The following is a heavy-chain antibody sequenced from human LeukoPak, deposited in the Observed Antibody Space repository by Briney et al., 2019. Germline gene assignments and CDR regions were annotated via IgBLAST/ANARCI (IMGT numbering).Heavy chain of an antibody. J-gene: IGHJ4*02. CDR3: ARTRGTHISMTYLDS. V-gene: IGHV1-2*02. D-gene: IGHD2/OR15-2a*01. Sequence: ASVKISCKTSGYTFTGNFIHWVRQAPGQGPEWMGWINPNNGDTNYAQKFQGRVTLTRVTSISTAYMELSSLRSDDTAVYYCARTRGTHISMTYLDSWGQGTLVTVSS. CDR1: GYTFTGNF. CDR2: INPNNGDT.